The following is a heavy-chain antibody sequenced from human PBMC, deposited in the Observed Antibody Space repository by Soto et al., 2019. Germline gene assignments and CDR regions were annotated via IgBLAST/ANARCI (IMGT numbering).Heavy chain of an antibody. CDR1: GFTFSSYA. J-gene: IGHJ6*03. D-gene: IGHD4-17*01. CDR2: ISGSGGST. Sequence: GGSLRLSCSASGFTFSSYAMSWVRQAPGKGLEWVSAISGSGGSTYYADSVKGRFTISRDNSKNTLYLQMNSLRAEDTAVYYCAKSAYGDYSPYYYYYMDVWGKGTTVTVSS. V-gene: IGHV3-23*01. CDR3: AKSAYGDYSPYYYYYMDV.